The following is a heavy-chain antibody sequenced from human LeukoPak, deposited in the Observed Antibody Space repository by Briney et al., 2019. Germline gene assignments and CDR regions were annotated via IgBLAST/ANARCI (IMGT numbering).Heavy chain of an antibody. J-gene: IGHJ4*02. CDR2: ISGSGGST. D-gene: IGHD6-19*01. CDR3: AGGQMFTSGGFDD. Sequence: GGSLRLSCAASGFTFSNYAMSWVRQAPGKGVEWASAISGSGGSTYYADSVKGRFTISRDNSKNTLYLQMNSLRAEDTALYYCAGGQMFTSGGFDDWGQGTLVTVSS. CDR1: GFTFSNYA. V-gene: IGHV3-23*01.